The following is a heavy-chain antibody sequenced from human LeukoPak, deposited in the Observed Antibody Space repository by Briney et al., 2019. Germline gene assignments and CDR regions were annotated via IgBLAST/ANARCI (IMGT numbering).Heavy chain of an antibody. V-gene: IGHV1-2*02. D-gene: IGHD5-18*01. CDR3: ARGRGTAMVYKNYYMDV. CDR2: INPNSGGT. J-gene: IGHJ6*03. CDR1: GYTFTGYY. Sequence: ASVKVSCKASGYTFTGYYMRWVRQAPGQGLEWMGWINPNSGGTNYAQKFQGRVTMTRDTSISTAYMELSRLRSDDTAVYYCARGRGTAMVYKNYYMDVWGKGTTVTVSS.